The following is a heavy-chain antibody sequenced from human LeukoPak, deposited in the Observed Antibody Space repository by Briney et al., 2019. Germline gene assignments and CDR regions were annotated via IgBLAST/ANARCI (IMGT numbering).Heavy chain of an antibody. V-gene: IGHV1-18*01. CDR3: ARDPGYSSGWTHSYYGMDV. CDR2: ISTYNGNT. Sequence: GASVKVSCTASGYTFTSYGISWVRQAPGQGLQWMGWISTYNGNTNYAQKLQGRVTMTTDTSTGTAYMELRSLRSDDTAVYYCARDPGYSSGWTHSYYGMDVWGQGTTVTVSS. J-gene: IGHJ6*02. CDR1: GYTFTSYG. D-gene: IGHD6-19*01.